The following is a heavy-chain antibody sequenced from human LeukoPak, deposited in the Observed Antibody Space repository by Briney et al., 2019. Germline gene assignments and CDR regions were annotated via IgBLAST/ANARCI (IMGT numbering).Heavy chain of an antibody. V-gene: IGHV1-18*01. Sequence: ASVKVSCKASGYTFTSHGISWVRQAPGQGLEWMGWISAYNGNTNYAQKLQGRVTMTTDTSTSTAYMELRSLRSDDTAVYYCAREKQLEHYYYYGMDVWGQGTTVTVSS. J-gene: IGHJ6*02. CDR3: AREKQLEHYYYYGMDV. CDR1: GYTFTSHG. CDR2: ISAYNGNT. D-gene: IGHD1-1*01.